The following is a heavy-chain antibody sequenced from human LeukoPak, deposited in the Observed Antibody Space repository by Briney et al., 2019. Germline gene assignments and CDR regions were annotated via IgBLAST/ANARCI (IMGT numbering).Heavy chain of an antibody. CDR1: GGSISSGGYY. CDR2: IYYSGST. CDR3: ARVPLSYYYGSGGPNRYGMDV. D-gene: IGHD3-10*01. V-gene: IGHV4-31*03. Sequence: PSETLSLTCTVSGGSISSGGYYWSWIRQHPGKGLEWIGYIYYSGSTYYNPSLKSRVTISVDTSKNQFSLKLSSVTAADTAVYYCARVPLSYYYGSGGPNRYGMDVWGQGTTVTVSS. J-gene: IGHJ6*02.